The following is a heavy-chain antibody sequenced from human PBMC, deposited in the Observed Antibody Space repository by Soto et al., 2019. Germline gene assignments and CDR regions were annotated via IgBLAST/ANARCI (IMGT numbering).Heavy chain of an antibody. J-gene: IGHJ4*02. CDR2: ISGSGGTT. Sequence: GSLRPSCAASGFTFMNYAMTWVRQAPGKGLEWVSAISGSGGTTYYRESVKVRFTISRDNSKNTVYLQMSSLRPEDTALYFCGKRSLSLDGELFGRPKHWGQGTLVTVPS. CDR3: GKRSLSLDGELFGRPKH. D-gene: IGHD6-6*01. V-gene: IGHV3-23*01. CDR1: GFTFMNYA.